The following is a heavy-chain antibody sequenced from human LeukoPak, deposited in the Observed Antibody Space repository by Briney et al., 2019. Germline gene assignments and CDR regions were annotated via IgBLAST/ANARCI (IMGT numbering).Heavy chain of an antibody. CDR2: ISATGSYI. J-gene: IGHJ4*02. CDR1: GFTFSGYN. CDR3: ARGGGDLDY. V-gene: IGHV3-21*06. Sequence: GGSLRLSCAASGFTFSGYNMNWVRQAPGKGLEWVSFISATGSYIYYANSVKGRFTISRDNAKNSLYLQMNSLRAEDTAVYYCARGGGDLDYWGQGTLVTVAS. D-gene: IGHD2-21*02.